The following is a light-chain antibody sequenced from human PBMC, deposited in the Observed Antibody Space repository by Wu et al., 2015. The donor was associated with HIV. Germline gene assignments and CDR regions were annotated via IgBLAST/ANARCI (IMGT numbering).Light chain of an antibody. CDR3: QQYNNWYT. CDR2: GAS. V-gene: IGKV3-15*01. CDR1: QSVGSN. J-gene: IGKJ2*01. Sequence: EIVLTQSPAILAVSPGERATLSCRASQSVGSNLAWHQQRPGQAPRLLIYGASTRATGIPARFSGSGPGTEFTLTISSMQSGDVAVYYCQQYNNWYTFGQGTKLEIK.